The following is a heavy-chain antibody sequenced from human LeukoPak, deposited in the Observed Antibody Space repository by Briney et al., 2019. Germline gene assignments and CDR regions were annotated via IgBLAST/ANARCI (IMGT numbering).Heavy chain of an antibody. Sequence: PGESLKISCKGSGYSFTSYWIGWVRQMPGKGLEWMGIIYPGDSDTRYSPSFQGQVTISADKSISTAYLQWTSLKASDTGMYYCARVRRGYGDSYYFDYWGQGTLVTVSS. D-gene: IGHD4-17*01. V-gene: IGHV5-51*01. CDR2: IYPGDSDT. J-gene: IGHJ4*02. CDR3: ARVRRGYGDSYYFDY. CDR1: GYSFTSYW.